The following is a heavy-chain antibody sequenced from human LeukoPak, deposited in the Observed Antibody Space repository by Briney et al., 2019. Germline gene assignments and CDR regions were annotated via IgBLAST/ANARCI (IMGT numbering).Heavy chain of an antibody. Sequence: ASVKVSCKTSGYTFTSYGISWVRQAPGQGLEWMGWISADNGKTNYAQKLQGRVTMTTDTSTTTAYMELRSLRSDDTAVYYCARRGYPVYYYYMDVWGKGTTVTIPS. D-gene: IGHD5-12*01. CDR2: ISADNGKT. CDR1: GYTFTSYG. J-gene: IGHJ6*03. CDR3: ARRGYPVYYYYMDV. V-gene: IGHV1-18*01.